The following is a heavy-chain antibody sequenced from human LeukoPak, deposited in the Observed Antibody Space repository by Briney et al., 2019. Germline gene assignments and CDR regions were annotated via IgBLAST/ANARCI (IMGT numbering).Heavy chain of an antibody. V-gene: IGHV4-34*01. D-gene: IGHD3-22*01. CDR3: ARERDSSGTHWFDP. CDR2: IYYSGST. CDR1: GGSFSGYY. J-gene: IGHJ5*02. Sequence: SETLSLTCAVYGGSFSGYYWSWIRQPPGKGLEWIGSIYYSGSTYYNPSLKSRVTISVDTSKNQFSLKLSSVTAADTAVYYCARERDSSGTHWFDPWGQGTLVTVSS.